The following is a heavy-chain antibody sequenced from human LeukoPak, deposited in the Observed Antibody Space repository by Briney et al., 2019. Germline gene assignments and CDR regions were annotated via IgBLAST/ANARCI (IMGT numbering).Heavy chain of an antibody. J-gene: IGHJ3*02. CDR1: GDSVSVNSDV. V-gene: IGHV6-1*01. D-gene: IGHD7-27*01. CDR3: ARDADWGYDAFDI. CDR2: TYYKSKWYN. Sequence: SQTLSLTCAISGDSVSVNSDVWNWIRQSPSRGLEWLGRTYYKSKWYNDYAVSVKSRITISPDTSKNQVSLQLNSVTPEDTAVYYCARDADWGYDAFDIWGQGTMVTVSS.